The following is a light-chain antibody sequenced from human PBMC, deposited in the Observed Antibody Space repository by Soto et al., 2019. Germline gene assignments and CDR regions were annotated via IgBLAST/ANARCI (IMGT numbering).Light chain of an antibody. Sequence: DIQMTQSPSTLSASVGDRVTITCRASQSINSWLAWYQQKPGKAPKLLIYKASSLESGVPSRFSGSGSGTEFTFTISSLQSDDFATYYCQQYNTYVTFGGGTKVEIK. CDR2: KAS. CDR3: QQYNTYVT. V-gene: IGKV1-5*03. J-gene: IGKJ4*01. CDR1: QSINSW.